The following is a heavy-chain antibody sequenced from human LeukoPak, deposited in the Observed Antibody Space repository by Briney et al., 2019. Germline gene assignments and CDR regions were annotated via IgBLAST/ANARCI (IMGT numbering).Heavy chain of an antibody. CDR1: GFTFSSYA. J-gene: IGHJ4*02. CDR3: AKVAGVWGSYRYYFDY. D-gene: IGHD3-16*02. CDR2: ISGSGGST. Sequence: GGSLRLSCAASGFTFSSYAMSWVRQAPGKGLEWVSAISGSGGSTYYADSVKGRFTISRDNSKNTLYLQMNSPRAEDTAVYYCAKVAGVWGSYRYYFDYWGQGTLVTVSS. V-gene: IGHV3-23*01.